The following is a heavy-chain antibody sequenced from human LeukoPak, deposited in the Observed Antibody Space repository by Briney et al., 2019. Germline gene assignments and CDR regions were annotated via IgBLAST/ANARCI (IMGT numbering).Heavy chain of an antibody. CDR3: AKDRSSSWYARDDY. V-gene: IGHV3-23*01. CDR2: ISGSGGST. Sequence: LSGGSRRLSCAASGFTFSSYAMSWVRQAPGKGLEWVSAISGSGGSTYNADSVKGRFTISRDNSKNTLYLQMNSLRAEDTAVYYCAKDRSSSWYARDDYWGQGTLDTVSS. J-gene: IGHJ4*02. CDR1: GFTFSSYA. D-gene: IGHD6-13*01.